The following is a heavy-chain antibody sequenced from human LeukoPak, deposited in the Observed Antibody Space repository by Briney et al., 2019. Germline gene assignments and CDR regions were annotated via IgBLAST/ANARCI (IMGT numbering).Heavy chain of an antibody. V-gene: IGHV3-11*05. CDR2: ISSSSSYT. CDR3: ARDRAGTLGY. CDR1: GFTFSDYY. J-gene: IGHJ4*02. D-gene: IGHD6-13*01. Sequence: GGSLRLSCAASGFTFSDYYMSWIRQAPGKGLEWVSYISSSSSYTNYADSVEGRFTISRDNAKNSLYLQMNSLRAEDTAVYYCARDRAGTLGYWGQGTLVTVSS.